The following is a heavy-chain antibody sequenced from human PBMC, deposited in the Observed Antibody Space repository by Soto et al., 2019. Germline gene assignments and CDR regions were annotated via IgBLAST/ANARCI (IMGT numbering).Heavy chain of an antibody. CDR2: ISGSGGTA. J-gene: IGHJ3*01. V-gene: IGHV3-23*01. D-gene: IGHD6-19*01. Sequence: PGGSXGLSCLASGVTFSNYFINLFRHAPDKGLECVSIISGSGGTAYYADSVNGRFTISRDNSKNTLYLQMDSLRAEDTAIYYCVTEGSGWDLWGRGTMV. CDR1: GVTFSNYF. CDR3: VTEGSGWDL.